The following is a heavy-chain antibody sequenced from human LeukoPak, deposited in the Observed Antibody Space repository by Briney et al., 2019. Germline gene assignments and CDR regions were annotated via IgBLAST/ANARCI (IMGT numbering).Heavy chain of an antibody. CDR3: ARAPIYGNYLDY. D-gene: IGHD4-17*01. V-gene: IGHV3-11*04. CDR2: ISSSGSTM. J-gene: IGHJ4*02. CDR1: GFTFSNAW. Sequence: GGSLRLSCAASGFTFSNAWMSWVRQAPGKGLEWVSYISSSGSTMYYAHSVKGRFTVSRYNVKGSLYLQMNSLRAEDTAVYYCARAPIYGNYLDYWGQGTLVTVSS.